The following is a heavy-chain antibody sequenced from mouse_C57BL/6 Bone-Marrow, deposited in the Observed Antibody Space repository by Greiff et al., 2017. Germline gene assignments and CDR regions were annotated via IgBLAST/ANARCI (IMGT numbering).Heavy chain of an antibody. J-gene: IGHJ3*01. CDR3: ARDPGPLYYSNCGFAY. CDR2: ISDGGSYT. Sequence: EVMLVESGGGLVKPGGSLKLSCAASGFTFSSYAMSWVRQTPEKRLEWVATISDGGSYTYYPDNVKGRFTISRDNAKTNLYLQMSHLKSEDTAMYYGARDPGPLYYSNCGFAYWGQGTLVPVSA. CDR1: GFTFSSYA. D-gene: IGHD2-5*01. V-gene: IGHV5-4*01.